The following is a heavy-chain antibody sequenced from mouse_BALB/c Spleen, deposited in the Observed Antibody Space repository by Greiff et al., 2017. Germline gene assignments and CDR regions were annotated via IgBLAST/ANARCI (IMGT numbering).Heavy chain of an antibody. J-gene: IGHJ4*01. CDR1: GYSITSDYA. V-gene: IGHV3-2*02. CDR3: ARDVGNYGMDY. Sequence: EVQGVESGPGLVKPSQSLSLTCTVTGYSITSDYAWNWIRQFPGNKLEWMGYISYSGSTSYNPSLKSRISITRDTSKNQFFLQLNSVTTEDTATYYCARDVGNYGMDYWGQGTSVTVSS. CDR2: ISYSGST.